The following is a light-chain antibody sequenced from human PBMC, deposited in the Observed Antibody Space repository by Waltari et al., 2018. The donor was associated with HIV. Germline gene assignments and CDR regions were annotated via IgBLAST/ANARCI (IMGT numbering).Light chain of an antibody. CDR3: QSYDSSLSGSNVV. V-gene: IGLV1-40*01. CDR1: SSNLGAGYD. CDR2: GNS. Sequence: QSVLTQPPSVSGAPGQRVTISCTGSSSNLGAGYDVPWSQQLPGTAPKLLIYGNSNRPSGVPDRFSGSKSGTSASLAITGLQAEDEADYYCQSYDSSLSGSNVVFGGGTKLTVL. J-gene: IGLJ2*01.